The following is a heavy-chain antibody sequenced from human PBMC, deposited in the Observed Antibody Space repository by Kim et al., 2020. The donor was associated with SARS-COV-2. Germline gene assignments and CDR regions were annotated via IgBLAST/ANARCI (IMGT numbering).Heavy chain of an antibody. CDR3: ARVMRGSYYMNAFDI. CDR2: ISSSSSYT. J-gene: IGHJ3*02. V-gene: IGHV3-11*05. Sequence: GGSLRLSCAASGFTFSDYYMSWIRQAPGKGLEWVSYISSSSSYTNYADSVKGRFTISRDNAKNTLYLQMNSLRAEDTAVYYCARVMRGSYYMNAFDIWGQGTMVTVSS. CDR1: GFTFSDYY. D-gene: IGHD1-26*01.